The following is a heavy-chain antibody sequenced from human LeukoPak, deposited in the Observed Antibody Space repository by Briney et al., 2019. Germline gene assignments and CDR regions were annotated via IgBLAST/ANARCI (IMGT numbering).Heavy chain of an antibody. D-gene: IGHD6-19*01. J-gene: IGHJ4*02. CDR3: AKVSSRSSGWQYYFDY. CDR2: ISYDGSNK. V-gene: IGHV3-30*07. CDR1: GFTFSSYA. Sequence: GGSLRLSCAASGFTFSSYAMHWVRQAPGKGLEWVAVISYDGSNKYYADSVKGRFTISRDNSKNTLYLQMNSLRAEDTAVYYCAKVSSRSSGWQYYFDYWGQGTLVTVSS.